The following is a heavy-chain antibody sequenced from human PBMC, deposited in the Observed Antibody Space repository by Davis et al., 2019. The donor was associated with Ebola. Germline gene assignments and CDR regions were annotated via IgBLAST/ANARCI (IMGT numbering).Heavy chain of an antibody. CDR3: ARPTERGAFDI. D-gene: IGHD1-26*01. CDR2: INPNSAGT. V-gene: IGHV1-2*02. Sequence: ASVTVSCKSSGYTFTGNYMHWVRQAPGQGLEWMGWINPNSAGTHYAQKFQGRVTLTRDTSTSTVYMELRGLKSDDAAVYYCARPTERGAFDIWGQGTMVAVSS. J-gene: IGHJ3*02. CDR1: GYTFTGNY.